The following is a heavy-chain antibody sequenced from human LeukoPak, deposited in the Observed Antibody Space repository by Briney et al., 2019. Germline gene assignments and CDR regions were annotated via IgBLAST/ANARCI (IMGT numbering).Heavy chain of an antibody. CDR3: VFDSSGYLSRSLPPYFDS. V-gene: IGHV1-8*01. Sequence: ASVKVSCKASGYTFTSYDINWVRQATGQGLEWMGWMNPNSGNTGYAQKFQGRVTLTTDESTSTAYMELSSLRSEDTAVYYCVFDSSGYLSRSLPPYFDSWGQGTLVTVSS. CDR1: GYTFTSYD. D-gene: IGHD3-22*01. CDR2: MNPNSGNT. J-gene: IGHJ4*02.